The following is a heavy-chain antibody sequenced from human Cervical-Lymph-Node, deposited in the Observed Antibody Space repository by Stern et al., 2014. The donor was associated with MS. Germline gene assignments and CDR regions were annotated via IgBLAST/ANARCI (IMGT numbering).Heavy chain of an antibody. J-gene: IGHJ4*02. V-gene: IGHV3-23*04. CDR3: AKVYGSGPFDY. CDR2: ISGSDGST. D-gene: IGHD6-19*01. Sequence: VQLVASGGTLVQPGGSLRLSCAASGFTFSSYAMSWVRQAPGKGLEWVSVISGSDGSTFYADSVKGRFTISRDNSKNTLFLQMNSLRAEDTAVYYCAKVYGSGPFDYWGQGTLVTVSS. CDR1: GFTFSSYA.